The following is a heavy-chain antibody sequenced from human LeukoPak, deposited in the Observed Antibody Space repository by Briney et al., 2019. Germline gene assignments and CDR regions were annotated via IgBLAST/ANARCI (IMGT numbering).Heavy chain of an antibody. D-gene: IGHD3-3*01. CDR3: ARGKPTYYDFWSGYYMDV. CDR1: GFTFSSYS. V-gene: IGHV3-21*01. CDR2: ISSSSSYI. J-gene: IGHJ6*03. Sequence: GGSLRLSCAASGFTFSSYSMNWVRQAPGKGLEWVSSISSSSSYIYYADSVKGRFTISRDNAKNSLHLQMNSLRAEDTAVYYCARGKPTYYDFWSGYYMDVWGKGTTVTVSS.